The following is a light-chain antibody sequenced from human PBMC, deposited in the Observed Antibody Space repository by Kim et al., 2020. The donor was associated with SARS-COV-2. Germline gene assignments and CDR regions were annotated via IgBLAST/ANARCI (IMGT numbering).Light chain of an antibody. V-gene: IGKV1-5*03. CDR2: LAS. CDR3: QQYNSAPYS. J-gene: IGKJ2*03. Sequence: SASVGDRVTITCRASQSITTWLAWYQQKPGKPPKLLIYLASSLESGVPSRFSGSGSGTEFTLTISSLQPDDFATYYCQQYNSAPYSFGQGTKLEI. CDR1: QSITTW.